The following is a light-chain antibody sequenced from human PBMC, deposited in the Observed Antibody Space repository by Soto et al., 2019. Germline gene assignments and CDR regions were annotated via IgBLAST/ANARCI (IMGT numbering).Light chain of an antibody. CDR3: QQLNSYPIT. CDR2: AAS. J-gene: IGKJ5*01. V-gene: IGKV1-5*01. CDR1: QSISSW. Sequence: DIQMTQSPSTLSAPVGDRVTITCRASQSISSWLAWYQQKPGKAPKLLIYAASTLQSGVPSRFSGSRSGTEFTLTISSLQPEDFATYYCQQLNSYPITFGQGTRLEIK.